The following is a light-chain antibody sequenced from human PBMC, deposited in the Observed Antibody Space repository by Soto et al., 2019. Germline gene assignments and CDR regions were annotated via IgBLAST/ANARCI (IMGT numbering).Light chain of an antibody. CDR2: EVS. CDR3: SLYTISRV. CDR1: SSDVGRFDH. J-gene: IGLJ3*02. V-gene: IGLV2-14*01. Sequence: QSALTQPASVSGSPGQSITISCTGPSSDVGRFDHVSWYQQHPGKVPKLIIYEVSSRPSGVSNRFSGSKSGNTASLTISGLQVEDEADYYCSLYTISRVFGGGTKVTVL.